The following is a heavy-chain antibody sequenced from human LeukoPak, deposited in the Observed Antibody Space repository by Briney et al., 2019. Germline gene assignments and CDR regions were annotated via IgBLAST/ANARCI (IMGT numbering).Heavy chain of an antibody. Sequence: ASVKLSCKASGYTFTSYGISWVRQAPGHGLEWMGWISAYNGNTNYAQKLQGRVTMTTDTSTSTAYMALRSLRSDDTAVDYCARDRDLVVDKFDYWGQGTLVTVSS. CDR1: GYTFTSYG. J-gene: IGHJ4*02. CDR2: ISAYNGNT. D-gene: IGHD2-2*01. V-gene: IGHV1-18*01. CDR3: ARDRDLVVDKFDY.